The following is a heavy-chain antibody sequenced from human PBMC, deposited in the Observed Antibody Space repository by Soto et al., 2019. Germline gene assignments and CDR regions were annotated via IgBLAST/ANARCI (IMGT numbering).Heavy chain of an antibody. CDR3: ARDQGTGSSSPTGYGMDV. Sequence: WASVKVSCKASGYTFTGYYMHWVRQAPGQGLEWMGWINPNSGGTNYAQKFQGRVTMTRDTSISTAYMELSRLRSDDTAVYYCARDQGTGSSSPTGYGMDVWGQGTTGTVS. CDR1: GYTFTGYY. V-gene: IGHV1-2*02. J-gene: IGHJ6*02. D-gene: IGHD6-13*01. CDR2: INPNSGGT.